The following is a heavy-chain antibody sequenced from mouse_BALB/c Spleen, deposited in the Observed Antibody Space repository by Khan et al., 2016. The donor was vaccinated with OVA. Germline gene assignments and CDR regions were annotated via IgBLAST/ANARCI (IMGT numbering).Heavy chain of an antibody. D-gene: IGHD2-9*01. Sequence: EVELVESGGDLVKPGGSLKLSCAASGFNFSSYGVSWVRQTPDKRLEWVATISRGGSYTYYADSVKGRFTISRDNAKNTLYLQMSSLKSEDTAMYYCDRAYNGNDYYAMDNWGQGTSVTVSS. J-gene: IGHJ4*01. CDR3: DRAYNGNDYYAMDN. CDR2: ISRGGSYT. V-gene: IGHV5-6*01. CDR1: GFNFSSYG.